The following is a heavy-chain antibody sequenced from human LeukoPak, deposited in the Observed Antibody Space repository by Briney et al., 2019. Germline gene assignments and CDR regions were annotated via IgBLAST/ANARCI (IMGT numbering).Heavy chain of an antibody. V-gene: IGHV1-2*02. Sequence: ASVKVSCKASGYTFTDYYIYWVRQAPGQGLEWMGWINPNTDRTDYAHSFQGRVTMTRDTSISTANMELSRLRSDDTAVYYCARDEGYCTNDVCLATIGHFDYWGQGTLVTVSS. CDR2: INPNTDRT. CDR1: GYTFTDYY. D-gene: IGHD2-8*01. CDR3: ARDEGYCTNDVCLATIGHFDY. J-gene: IGHJ4*02.